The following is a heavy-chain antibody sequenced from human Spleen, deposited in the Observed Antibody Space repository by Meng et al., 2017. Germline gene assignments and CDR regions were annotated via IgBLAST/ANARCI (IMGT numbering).Heavy chain of an antibody. J-gene: IGHJ3*02. CDR2: IVTKDKNYAT. CDR1: DFTFSGSD. Sequence: GGSLRLSCAASDFTFSGSDVHWVRQASGKGLEWVGRIVTKDKNYATAYAASVKGRFTISRDDSGNTAFLQMNSLKTEDTALYYCTIYRSGHIWGQGTMVTVSS. D-gene: IGHD6-19*01. CDR3: TIYRSGHI. V-gene: IGHV3-73*01.